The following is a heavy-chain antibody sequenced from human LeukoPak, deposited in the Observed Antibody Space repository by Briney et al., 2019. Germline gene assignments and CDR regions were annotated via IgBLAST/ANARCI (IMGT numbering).Heavy chain of an antibody. Sequence: GGSLRLSCAASGFTFDDYGMSWVRQAPGKGLEWVSGINWNGGSTGYADSVKGRFTISRDNSKNSLYLQMNSLRAEDTALYYCARVYRNVVGAVHDAFDIWGQGTMVTVSS. CDR3: ARVYRNVVGAVHDAFDI. CDR1: GFTFDDYG. J-gene: IGHJ3*02. V-gene: IGHV3-20*04. D-gene: IGHD2-15*01. CDR2: INWNGGST.